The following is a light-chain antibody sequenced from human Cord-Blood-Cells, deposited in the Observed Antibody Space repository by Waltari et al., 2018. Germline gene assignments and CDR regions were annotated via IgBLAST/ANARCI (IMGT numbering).Light chain of an antibody. CDR2: DVI. Sequence: QSALTQPRSVSGFPGQSVTISCTGTSSDVGGHTYVSWYQQHPGKAPKLMIYDVIKRPSGVPDRFSGSKSGNTASLTISGLQAEDEADYYCCSYAGSYTWVFGGGTKLTVL. V-gene: IGLV2-11*01. CDR3: CSYAGSYTWV. J-gene: IGLJ3*02. CDR1: SSDVGGHTY.